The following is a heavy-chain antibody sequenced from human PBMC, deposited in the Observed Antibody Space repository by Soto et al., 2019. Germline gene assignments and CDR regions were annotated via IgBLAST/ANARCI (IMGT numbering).Heavy chain of an antibody. V-gene: IGHV4-4*02. CDR1: GGSISSSNW. CDR3: AVRRSGGATDRGFDY. D-gene: IGHD1-26*01. CDR2: IYHSGST. Sequence: QVQLQESGPGLVKPSGTLSLTCAVSGGSISSSNWWSWVRQPPGKGLEWIGEIYHSGSTNYNPSLQSRVTISVDKSKNQFSLKLSSVTAADTAVYYCAVRRSGGATDRGFDYWGQGTLVTVSS. J-gene: IGHJ4*02.